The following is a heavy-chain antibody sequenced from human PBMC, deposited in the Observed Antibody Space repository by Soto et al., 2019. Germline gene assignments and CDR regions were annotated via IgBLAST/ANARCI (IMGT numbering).Heavy chain of an antibody. V-gene: IGHV1-8*01. D-gene: IGHD2-15*01. J-gene: IGHJ4*02. CDR1: GYTVTNSD. Sequence: QVQLVQAGAEVKKPGASVKGSCKASGYTVTNSDINWVRQAPGPGLEWMGWMKPDSGHASYAQKFQGRVTLTTSTSTYTVYMEMRSLGSEDTAVYYCARRPHCSGGICYYGLDNWGQGTLVTVSS. CDR3: ARRPHCSGGICYYGLDN. CDR2: MKPDSGHA.